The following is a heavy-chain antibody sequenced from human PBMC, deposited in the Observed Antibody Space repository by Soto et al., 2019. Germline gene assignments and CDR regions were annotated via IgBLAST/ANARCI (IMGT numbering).Heavy chain of an antibody. CDR2: INHSGST. CDR3: ARGRYSYGSYYYYGMDV. Sequence: PSETLSLTCAVYGGSFSCYYWSWIRQPPGKGLEWIGEINHSGSTNYNPSLKSRVTISVDTSKNQFSLKLSSVTAADTAVYYCARGRYSYGSYYYYGMDVWGQGTTVTVSS. CDR1: GGSFSCYY. D-gene: IGHD5-18*01. V-gene: IGHV4-34*01. J-gene: IGHJ6*02.